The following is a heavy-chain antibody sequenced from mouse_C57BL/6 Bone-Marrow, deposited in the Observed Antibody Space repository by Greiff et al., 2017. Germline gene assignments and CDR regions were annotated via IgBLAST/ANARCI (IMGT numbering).Heavy chain of an antibody. V-gene: IGHV5-4*03. CDR3: ARAGDYDVDY. Sequence: EVMLVESGGGLVKPGGSLKLSCAASGFTFSSYAMSWVRQTPEKWLEWVATISDGGSYTYYPDNVKGRFTISRDNAKNNLSLQISHLKSEDTAMYYCARAGDYDVDYWGQVTTLTVSS. D-gene: IGHD2-4*01. J-gene: IGHJ2*01. CDR2: ISDGGSYT. CDR1: GFTFSSYA.